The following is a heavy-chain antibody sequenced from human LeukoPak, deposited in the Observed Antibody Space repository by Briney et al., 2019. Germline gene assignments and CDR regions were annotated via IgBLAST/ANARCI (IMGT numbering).Heavy chain of an antibody. CDR2: IKQDGSEK. CDR1: GFTLSSYW. CDR3: ARDRRGYSSSWRKYNWFDP. D-gene: IGHD6-13*01. V-gene: IGHV3-7*01. Sequence: GGSLRLSCAASGFTLSSYWMSWVRQAPGKGLEWVANIKQDGSEKYYVDSVKGRFTISRDNAKNSLYLQMNSLRAEDTAVYYCARDRRGYSSSWRKYNWFDPWGQGTLVTVSS. J-gene: IGHJ5*02.